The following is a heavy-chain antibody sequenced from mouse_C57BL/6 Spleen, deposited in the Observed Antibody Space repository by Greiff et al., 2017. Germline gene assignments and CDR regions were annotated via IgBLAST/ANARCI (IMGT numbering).Heavy chain of an antibody. D-gene: IGHD1-1*01. CDR1: GYTFTDHT. J-gene: IGHJ4*01. V-gene: IGHV1-78*01. CDR3: ATWGSSLGGYAMAY. CDR2: IYPRDGST. Sequence: QVQLQQSDAELVKPGASVKISCKVSGYTFTDHTIHWMKQRPEQGLEWIGYIYPRDGSTKYNEKFKGKATLTADKSSRTAYLQLTSLTSADSAVYFYATWGSSLGGYAMAYWGQGTSVTVS.